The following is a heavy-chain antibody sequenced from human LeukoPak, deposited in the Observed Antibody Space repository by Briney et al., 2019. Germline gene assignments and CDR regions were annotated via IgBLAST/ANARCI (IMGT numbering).Heavy chain of an antibody. V-gene: IGHV3-21*01. Sequence: GGSLRLSCAASGFTFSSYSMNWVRQAPGKGLEWVSSISSSSSYIYHADSVKGRFTISRDNAKNSLYLQMNSLRAEDTAVYYCARDIIAAAGTLDYWGQGTLVTVSS. CDR1: GFTFSSYS. D-gene: IGHD6-13*01. CDR3: ARDIIAAAGTLDY. J-gene: IGHJ4*02. CDR2: ISSSSSYI.